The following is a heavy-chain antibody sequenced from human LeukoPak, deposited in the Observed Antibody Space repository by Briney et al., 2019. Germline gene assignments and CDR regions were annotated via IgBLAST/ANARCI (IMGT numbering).Heavy chain of an antibody. J-gene: IGHJ4*02. CDR2: INPNSGGT. CDR3: ARAIEGGFDY. D-gene: IGHD3-16*01. Sequence: GASVKVSCKASGGTFSSSAISWVRQAPGQGLEWMGRINPNSGGTNYAQKFQGRVTMTRDTSISTAYMELSRLRSDDTAVYYCARAIEGGFDYWGQGTLVTVSS. V-gene: IGHV1-2*06. CDR1: GGTFSSSA.